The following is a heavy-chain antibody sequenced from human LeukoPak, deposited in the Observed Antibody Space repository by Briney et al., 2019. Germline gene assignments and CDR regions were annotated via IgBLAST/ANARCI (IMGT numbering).Heavy chain of an antibody. J-gene: IGHJ4*02. Sequence: GGSLRLSCAASGFTFSSYAMSWVRQAPGKGLEWVSAISGSGGSTYYADSVKGRFTISRDNAKNSLHLEVNSLRAEDTAVYYCAREIVSAVAGNFDYWGQGTLVTVSS. CDR1: GFTFSSYA. CDR3: AREIVSAVAGNFDY. CDR2: ISGSGGST. D-gene: IGHD6-19*01. V-gene: IGHV3-23*01.